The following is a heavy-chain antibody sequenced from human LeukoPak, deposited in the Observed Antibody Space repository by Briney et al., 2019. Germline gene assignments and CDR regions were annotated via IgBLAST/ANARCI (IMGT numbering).Heavy chain of an antibody. J-gene: IGHJ4*02. V-gene: IGHV4-34*01. D-gene: IGHD3-22*01. CDR3: ARAPKYYYDSSGHYIDY. Sequence: SETLSLTCAVYGGSFSGYYWSWIRQPPGKGLEWIGEINHSGSTNYNPSLKSRVTISVDTSKNQFSLKLSSVTAADTAVYYCARAPKYYYDSSGHYIDYWGQGTLVTVSS. CDR2: INHSGST. CDR1: GGSFSGYY.